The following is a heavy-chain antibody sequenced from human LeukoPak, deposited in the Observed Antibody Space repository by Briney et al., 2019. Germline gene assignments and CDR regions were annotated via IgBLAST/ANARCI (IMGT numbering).Heavy chain of an antibody. CDR3: AKDLSLYCGGDCYRNEFYFDY. CDR2: ISASGGST. CDR1: GFTFSSYA. Sequence: PGGSLRLSCAASGFTFSSYAMSWVRQAPGKGLEWVSTISASGGSTYYATSVKGRFTISRDNSKNTLYLQMNSLRAEDTAVYYCAKDLSLYCGGDCYRNEFYFDYWGQGTLVTVSS. J-gene: IGHJ4*02. V-gene: IGHV3-23*01. D-gene: IGHD2-21*02.